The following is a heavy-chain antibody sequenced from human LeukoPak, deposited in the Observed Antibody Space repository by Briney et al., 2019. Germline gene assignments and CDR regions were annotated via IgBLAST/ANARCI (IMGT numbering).Heavy chain of an antibody. CDR3: ARWSGSVTARNYYYYMDV. J-gene: IGHJ6*03. D-gene: IGHD6-6*01. V-gene: IGHV4-59*08. Sequence: PSKTLSLTCTVSGGSISSYYWSWIRQTPGKGLEWMGYIYYSGSTNYNPSLKSRVTISVDTSKNQFSLNLSTVTAADTAVYYCARWSGSVTARNYYYYMDVWGEGTTVTVSS. CDR2: IYYSGST. CDR1: GGSISSYY.